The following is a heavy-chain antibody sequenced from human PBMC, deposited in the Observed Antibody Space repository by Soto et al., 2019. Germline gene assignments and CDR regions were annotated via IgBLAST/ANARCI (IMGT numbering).Heavy chain of an antibody. V-gene: IGHV4-31*03. CDR2: IYYSGST. CDR3: ARVSYPPNYEFWGGYQYYFYY. J-gene: IGHJ4*02. Sequence: PSETLSLTCTVSGGSISSGGYYWSWIRQHPGKGLGWIGYIYYSGSTYYNPSLKSRVTISVDTSKNQFSLKLSSVTAADTAVYYCARVSYPPNYEFWGGYQYYFYYWSQGTLVTVSS. CDR1: GGSISSGGYY. D-gene: IGHD3-3*01.